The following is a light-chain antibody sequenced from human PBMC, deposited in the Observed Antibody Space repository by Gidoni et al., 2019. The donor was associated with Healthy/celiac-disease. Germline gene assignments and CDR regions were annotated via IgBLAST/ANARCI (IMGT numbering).Light chain of an antibody. Sequence: EIVLTQYPATLSLSPGERATLPCRASQSVSSYLAWYQQKPGQAPRLLIYDASNRATGIPARFSGSGSGTDFTLTISSLEPEDFAVYYCQQRSNWPPATFGQGTKVEIK. CDR2: DAS. CDR1: QSVSSY. J-gene: IGKJ1*01. CDR3: QQRSNWPPAT. V-gene: IGKV3-11*01.